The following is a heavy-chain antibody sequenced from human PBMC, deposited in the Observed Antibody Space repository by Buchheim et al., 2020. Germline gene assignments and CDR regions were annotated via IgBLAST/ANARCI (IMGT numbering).Heavy chain of an antibody. CDR1: GGSITSNY. CDR2: IHHSGDT. J-gene: IGHJ4*02. CDR3: ARHLPGPYDY. V-gene: IGHV4-59*12. Sequence: QVHLQEPGPGLVKPLETLSLTCTVSGGSITSNYWSWVRQPPGKTLEWIGYIHHSGDTSYNPSLNSRVTMSLDTSKNQFSLNLRSLTAADTAVYYCARHLPGPYDYWGQGIL.